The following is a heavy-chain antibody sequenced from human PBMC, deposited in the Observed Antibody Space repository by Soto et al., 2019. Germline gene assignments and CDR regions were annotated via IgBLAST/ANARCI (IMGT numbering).Heavy chain of an antibody. V-gene: IGHV3-48*03. D-gene: IGHD2-21*02. CDR1: GFPFSTYE. CDR3: VRERFFYDMTAQDD. J-gene: IGHJ4*02. CDR2: ITTSGSDM. Sequence: GGSLRLSCAGSGFPFSTYEMNWVRQAPGKGLEWIAHITTSGSDMNYADSVKGRFTISRDNSKSSVFPQMNSLRVEDTAIYYCVRERFFYDMTAQDDCGQGTQVTVSS.